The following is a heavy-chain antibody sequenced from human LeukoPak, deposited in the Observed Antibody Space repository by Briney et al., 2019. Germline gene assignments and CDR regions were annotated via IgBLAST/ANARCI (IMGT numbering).Heavy chain of an antibody. V-gene: IGHV1-8*01. CDR2: MNPNSGNT. Sequence: ASVNVSCKASVYTFTSYDINGVRPATGQGLEWMGWMNPNSGNTGYAQRFQGRVTMTRNTSISTAYMELSSLRSEDTAVYYCARAGAAAEDYWGQGTLVTVSS. CDR1: VYTFTSYD. D-gene: IGHD6-13*01. J-gene: IGHJ4*02. CDR3: ARAGAAAEDY.